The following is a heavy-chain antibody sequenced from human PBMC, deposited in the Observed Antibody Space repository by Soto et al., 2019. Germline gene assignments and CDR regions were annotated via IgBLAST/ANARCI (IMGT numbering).Heavy chain of an antibody. D-gene: IGHD3-10*01. V-gene: IGHV3-23*01. CDR3: AKSHTDSGTYFSGMDV. Sequence: EVQLLESGGALVQPGGSLRLSCAASGFTFSSQAMNWVRQAPGKGLEWVSGIGGGGFGTYHADSVRGRFTMSRDNARNTLYLQMNSLRADDTAVYYCAKSHTDSGTYFSGMDVWGPGTTVTVSS. CDR2: IGGGGFGT. CDR1: GFTFSSQA. J-gene: IGHJ6*02.